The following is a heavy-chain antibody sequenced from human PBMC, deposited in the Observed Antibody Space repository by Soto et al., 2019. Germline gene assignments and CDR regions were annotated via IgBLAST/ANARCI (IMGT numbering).Heavy chain of an antibody. CDR3: ARLPEQKDIVLMVYG. CDR1: GGTFSSYA. V-gene: IGHV1-69*01. Sequence: QVQLVQSGAEVKKPGSSVKVSCKASGGTFSSYAISGVRQAPGQGLEWMGGIIPIFGTANYAQKFQGRVTITADESTSTAYMELSSLRSEDTAVYYCARLPEQKDIVLMVYGWGQGTMVTVSS. J-gene: IGHJ3*01. D-gene: IGHD2-8*01. CDR2: IIPIFGTA.